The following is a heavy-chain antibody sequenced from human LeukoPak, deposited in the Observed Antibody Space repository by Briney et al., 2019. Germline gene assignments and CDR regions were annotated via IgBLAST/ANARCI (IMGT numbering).Heavy chain of an antibody. Sequence: PGGSLRLSCAASGFTFSSYSMNWVRQAPGKGLEWVSSISSSSSYIYYADSVKGRFTISRDNAKNSLYLQMNSLRAEDTAVYYCARDGWEVGLAYYFDYWGQGTLVTVSS. CDR2: ISSSSSYI. CDR3: ARDGWEVGLAYYFDY. V-gene: IGHV3-21*01. D-gene: IGHD1-26*01. CDR1: GFTFSSYS. J-gene: IGHJ4*02.